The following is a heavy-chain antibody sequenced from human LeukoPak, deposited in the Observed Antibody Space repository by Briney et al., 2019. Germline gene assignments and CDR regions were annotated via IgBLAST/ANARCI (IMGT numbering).Heavy chain of an antibody. V-gene: IGHV4-39*01. CDR1: GDSISSSSYN. J-gene: IGHJ4*02. Sequence: SETLSLTCSVSGDSISSSSYNWGWIRQPPGKGLEWIGSISYSGSTKYNPSLKSRITMSVDTSKNHFSLKLNSVTAADTAIYYCARQRTVVTPEFFDYWGQGTLVIVSS. CDR2: ISYSGST. D-gene: IGHD4-23*01. CDR3: ARQRTVVTPEFFDY.